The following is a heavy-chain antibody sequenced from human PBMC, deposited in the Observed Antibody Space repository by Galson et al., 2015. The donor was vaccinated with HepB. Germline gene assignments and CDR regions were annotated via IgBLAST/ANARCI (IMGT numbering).Heavy chain of an antibody. CDR2: ISSGGSTT. Sequence: SLRLSCAASGFTFSDYYMSWIRQSPGQGLEWLAYISSGGSTTYYVDSVKGRFTISRDNAKNSLFLQMNSLRAEDTALYYCATGGIKNAIVGAPYWGQGTLVTASS. V-gene: IGHV3-11*01. D-gene: IGHD1-26*01. J-gene: IGHJ4*02. CDR3: ATGGIKNAIVGAPY. CDR1: GFTFSDYY.